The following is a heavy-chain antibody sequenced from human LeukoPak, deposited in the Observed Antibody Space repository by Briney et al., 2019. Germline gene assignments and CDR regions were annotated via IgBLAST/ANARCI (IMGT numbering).Heavy chain of an antibody. CDR3: ARGKYSFDY. Sequence: GGSLRLSCAASGFTFSNSYMSWIRQAPGKGLEYISYISSSGSTIYYADSVKGRFTLSRDNAKNSLSLEMNSLRAEDTAVYYCARGKYSFDYWGQGTLVTVSS. J-gene: IGHJ4*02. V-gene: IGHV3-11*01. CDR2: ISSSGSTI. CDR1: GFTFSNSY.